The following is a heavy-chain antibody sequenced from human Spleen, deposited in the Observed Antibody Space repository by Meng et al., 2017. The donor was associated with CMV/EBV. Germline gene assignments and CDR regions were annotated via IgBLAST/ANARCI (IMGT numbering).Heavy chain of an antibody. CDR3: AKEGWDRNYYFDS. D-gene: IGHD6-19*01. CDR1: GFIFSNNG. V-gene: IGHV3-33*06. J-gene: IGHJ4*02. Sequence: GGSLRLSCAASGFIFSNNGMHWVRQAPGKGLEWVASIWYDGTNKYYVESVRGRFTISRDNSKNTLYLQMNSLRAEDAAVYYCAKEGWDRNYYFDSWGQGTLVTVSS. CDR2: IWYDGTNK.